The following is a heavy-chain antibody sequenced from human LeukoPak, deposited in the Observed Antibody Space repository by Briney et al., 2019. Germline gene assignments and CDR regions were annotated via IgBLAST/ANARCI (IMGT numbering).Heavy chain of an antibody. CDR1: GGSLSTYY. CDR2: IYYSGST. J-gene: IGHJ6*03. D-gene: IGHD6-13*01. V-gene: IGHV4-59*08. Sequence: KPSETLSLTCTVSGGSLSTYYGSWIRQPPGEGLEWIGYIYYSGSTNYNPSLKSRVTISVDTSKTQFSLKRSSVTAADTGVYYCARQTNSTWSLYMDVWGKGTTVTVSS. CDR3: ARQTNSTWSLYMDV.